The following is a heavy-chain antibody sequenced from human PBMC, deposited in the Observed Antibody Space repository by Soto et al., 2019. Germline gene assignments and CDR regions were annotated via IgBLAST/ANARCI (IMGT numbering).Heavy chain of an antibody. CDR2: ISGSGGST. J-gene: IGHJ6*02. V-gene: IGHV3-23*01. Sequence: LRLSFAASGFTFSSYAMSWVRQAPGKGLEWVSAISGSGGSTYYADSVKGRFTISRDNSKSTLYLRMNSLRAEDTAVYYCAKGWYDSSGYPFYYYYYGMDVWGQGTTVTVSS. D-gene: IGHD3-22*01. CDR1: GFTFSSYA. CDR3: AKGWYDSSGYPFYYYYYGMDV.